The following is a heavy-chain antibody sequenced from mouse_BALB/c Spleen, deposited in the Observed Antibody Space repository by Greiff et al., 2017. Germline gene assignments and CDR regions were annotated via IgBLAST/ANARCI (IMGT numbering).Heavy chain of an antibody. CDR3: ARGYYDYDGVFAY. J-gene: IGHJ3*01. Sequence: EVNVVESGGGLVQPGGSRKLSCAASGFTFSSFGMHWVRQAPEKGLEWVAYISSGSSTIYYADTVKGRFTISRDNPKNTLFLQMTSLRSEDTAMYYCARGYYDYDGVFAYWGQGTLVTVSA. V-gene: IGHV5-17*02. D-gene: IGHD2-4*01. CDR1: GFTFSSFG. CDR2: ISSGSSTI.